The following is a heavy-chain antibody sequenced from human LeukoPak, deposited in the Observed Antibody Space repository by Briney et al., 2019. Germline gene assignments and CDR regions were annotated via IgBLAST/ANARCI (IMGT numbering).Heavy chain of an antibody. CDR1: GGSISSYY. V-gene: IGHV4-59*12. CDR3: ARVTTVLTVDY. Sequence: SETLSLTCTVSGGSISSYYWSWTRQPPGKGLEWIGYIHYSGSTNYNPSLKSRVTMSLDTSKNQFSLNLSSVTAADTAVYYCARVTTVLTVDYWGQGTLVTVSS. D-gene: IGHD4-23*01. CDR2: IHYSGST. J-gene: IGHJ4*02.